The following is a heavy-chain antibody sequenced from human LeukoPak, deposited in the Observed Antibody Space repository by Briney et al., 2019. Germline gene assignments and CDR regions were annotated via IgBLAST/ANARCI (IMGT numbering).Heavy chain of an antibody. D-gene: IGHD6-6*01. V-gene: IGHV7-4-1*02. CDR2: INTNTGNP. CDR3: ARDTEGGWGLVQSSRGGGY. CDR1: GYTFTSYA. J-gene: IGHJ4*02. Sequence: ASVEVSCKASGYTFTSYAMNWVRQAPGQGLEWMGWINTNTGNPTYAQGFTGRFVFSLDTSVSTAYLQISSLKAEDTAVYYCARDTEGGWGLVQSSRGGGYWGQGTLVTVSS.